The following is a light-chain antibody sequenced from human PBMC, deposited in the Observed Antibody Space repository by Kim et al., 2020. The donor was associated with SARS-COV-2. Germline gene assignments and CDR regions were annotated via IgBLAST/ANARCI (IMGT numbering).Light chain of an antibody. CDR3: EQANTGPWT. CDR1: QVIRRR. CDR2: AAS. V-gene: IGKV1-12*01. Sequence: SGGDRVTITCRAGQVIRRRLAWEQRKQGEGPKVPIYAASTLQSGVPSRVSGSGCGTDFTLTISSLQPEDFATYYCEQANTGPWTFGQGTKVDIK. J-gene: IGKJ1*01.